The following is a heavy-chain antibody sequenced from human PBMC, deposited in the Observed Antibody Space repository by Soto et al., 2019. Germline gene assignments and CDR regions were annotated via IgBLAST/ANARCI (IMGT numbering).Heavy chain of an antibody. Sequence: QVQLVQSGAEVNEPGASVKVSCKESGYTFANDYIHWVRQVPGQGLEWMGRIKPSGGATLYAQKFQGRVTMTRDTSTNTLYMDLSSLRSDDTAMYYCSRDTRSISVVAQTPFDFWGQGTLVTVSS. V-gene: IGHV1-46*01. CDR3: SRDTRSISVVAQTPFDF. CDR1: GYTFANDY. CDR2: IKPSGGAT. J-gene: IGHJ4*02. D-gene: IGHD3-3*01.